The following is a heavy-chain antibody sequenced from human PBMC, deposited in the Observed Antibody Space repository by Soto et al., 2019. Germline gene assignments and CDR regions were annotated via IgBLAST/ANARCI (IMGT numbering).Heavy chain of an antibody. CDR3: AKDLGGEAAFDI. J-gene: IGHJ3*02. D-gene: IGHD2-15*01. CDR1: GFTFDDYA. CDR2: ISWNSGSI. V-gene: IGHV3-9*01. Sequence: DVQLVESGGGLVQPGRSLRLSCAASGFTFDDYAMHWVRQAPGKGLEWVSGISWNSGSIDYADSVKGRFTISRDNAKNSLYLQMNSLRAEDTALYYCAKDLGGEAAFDIWGQGTMVTVSS.